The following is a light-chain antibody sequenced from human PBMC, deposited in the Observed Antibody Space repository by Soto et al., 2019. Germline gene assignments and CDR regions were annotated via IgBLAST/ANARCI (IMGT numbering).Light chain of an antibody. CDR2: DTS. CDR1: QDIRRF. J-gene: IGKJ1*01. CDR3: HNFDSAPQM. V-gene: IGKV1-17*03. Sequence: DVQMTQSPSAMSASVGDRVTITCRASQDIRRFVAWFQQKPGKAPERLIYDTSSLQPGVPSRFSGSGSGTEFPLAISGLQPEDVATYYCHNFDSAPQMFGQGTKVQI.